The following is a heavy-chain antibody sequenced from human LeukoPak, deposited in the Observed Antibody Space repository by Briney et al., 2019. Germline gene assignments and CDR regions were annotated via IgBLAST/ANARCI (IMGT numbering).Heavy chain of an antibody. CDR3: ARDGAHYYDSSGYISAFDI. D-gene: IGHD3-22*01. J-gene: IGHJ3*02. Sequence: SETLSLTCTVSGGSISSYYWSWIRQPPDKGLEWIGSIYYTGSTNYNPSLKSRVTKSVDTSKNQFSLKLSSVTAADTAVYYCARDGAHYYDSSGYISAFDIWGQGTMVTVSS. CDR2: IYYTGST. CDR1: GGSISSYY. V-gene: IGHV4-59*01.